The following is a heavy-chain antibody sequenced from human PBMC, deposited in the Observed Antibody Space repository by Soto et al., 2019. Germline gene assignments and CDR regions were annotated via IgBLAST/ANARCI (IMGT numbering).Heavy chain of an antibody. Sequence: GGSLRLSCAASGFTFSSYAMHWVRQAPGKGLEWVAVISYDRSNKYYADSVKGRFTSSRDNSKNTLYLQMNSLRGEDTSVYYCARYPETTADFDYWGQGTLVTVSS. D-gene: IGHD1-1*01. CDR2: ISYDRSNK. CDR1: GFTFSSYA. V-gene: IGHV3-30-3*01. CDR3: ARYPETTADFDY. J-gene: IGHJ4*02.